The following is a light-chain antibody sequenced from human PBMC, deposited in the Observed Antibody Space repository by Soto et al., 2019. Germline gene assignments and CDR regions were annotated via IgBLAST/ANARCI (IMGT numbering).Light chain of an antibody. CDR3: QQYNSYSRT. V-gene: IGKV1-5*03. Sequence: DIHMTQSPYTLSAAVGDRVTITCRASQRISSWLAWYQQKPGKAPKLLIYKASSLESGVPSRFSGSGSGTEFTLTISSLQPDDFATYYCQQYNSYSRTFGQGTKVDIK. CDR1: QRISSW. CDR2: KAS. J-gene: IGKJ1*01.